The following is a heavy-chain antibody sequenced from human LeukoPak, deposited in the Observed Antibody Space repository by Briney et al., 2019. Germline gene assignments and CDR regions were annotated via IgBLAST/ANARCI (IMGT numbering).Heavy chain of an antibody. CDR3: ARDAEQWLVRVYYFDY. CDR1: GFTLSSYS. J-gene: IGHJ4*02. Sequence: PGGSLRLSCATSGFTLSSYSMNWVRQAPGKGLEWVSYISSGRTTTYYADSVRGPFTVSRDNAKNSLYLQMNSQRTEDTAVYYCARDAEQWLVRVYYFDYWGQGTLVTVSS. D-gene: IGHD6-19*01. V-gene: IGHV3-48*01. CDR2: ISSGRTTT.